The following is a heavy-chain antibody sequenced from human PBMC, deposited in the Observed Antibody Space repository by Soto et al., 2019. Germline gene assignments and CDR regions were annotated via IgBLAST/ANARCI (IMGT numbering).Heavy chain of an antibody. Sequence: SETLSLTCTVSGGAISGYYWTWIRQTAGQGLEWIGRIYSSGGTKYNHSLKNRVDMSLYMSKNQISLRLSSVTAADTAVYYCARGQRFSDSFDPWGQGTVVTVSS. V-gene: IGHV4-4*07. CDR1: GGAISGYY. J-gene: IGHJ5*02. CDR3: ARGQRFSDSFDP. D-gene: IGHD3-3*01. CDR2: IYSSGGT.